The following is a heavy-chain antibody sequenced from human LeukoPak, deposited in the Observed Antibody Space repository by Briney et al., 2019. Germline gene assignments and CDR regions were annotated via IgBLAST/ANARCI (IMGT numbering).Heavy chain of an antibody. CDR2: ISGSGGST. CDR3: AKDQYFDWLREEYFQH. J-gene: IGHJ1*01. CDR1: GFTFSSYA. D-gene: IGHD3-9*01. Sequence: HPGGSLRLSCAASGFTFSSYAMSWVRQAPGKGLEWVSAISGSGGSTYYAHSVKGRFTIPRDNSKNTLYLQMNSLRAEDTAVYYCAKDQYFDWLREEYFQHWGQGTLVTASS. V-gene: IGHV3-23*01.